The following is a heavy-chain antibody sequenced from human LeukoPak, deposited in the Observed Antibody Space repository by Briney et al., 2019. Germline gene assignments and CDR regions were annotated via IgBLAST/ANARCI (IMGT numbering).Heavy chain of an antibody. V-gene: IGHV3-43*02. CDR2: ISGDGGST. CDR1: GFTFDDYA. D-gene: IGHD5-18*01. CDR3: ARGIQLWESGFDY. J-gene: IGHJ4*02. Sequence: GGSLRLSCAASGFTFDDYAMHWVRQAPGKGLEWVSLISGDGGSTYYADSVKGRFTISRDNSKNSLYLQMNSLRTEDSALYYCARGIQLWESGFDYWGQGTLVTVSS.